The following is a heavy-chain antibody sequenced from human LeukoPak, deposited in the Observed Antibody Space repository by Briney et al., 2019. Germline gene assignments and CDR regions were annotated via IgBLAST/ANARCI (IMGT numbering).Heavy chain of an antibody. CDR3: ARDFRRWFDP. J-gene: IGHJ5*02. V-gene: IGHV4-59*01. CDR2: IYYSGST. Sequence: SETLSLTCTVSGGSISSYYWSWIRQPPGKGLEWIGYIYYSGSTNYNPSLKSRVTISVDTSKNQSSLKLSSVTAADTAVYYCARDFRRWFDPWGQGTLVTVSS. CDR1: GGSISSYY.